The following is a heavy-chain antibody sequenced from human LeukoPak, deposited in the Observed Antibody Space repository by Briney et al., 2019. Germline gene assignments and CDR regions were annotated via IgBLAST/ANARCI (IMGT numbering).Heavy chain of an antibody. CDR3: ASSYGEVVYFDH. V-gene: IGHV4-39*01. J-gene: IGHJ4*02. CDR1: GGSISSSSYY. D-gene: IGHD3-16*01. Sequence: PSETLCFTCTVSGGSISSSSYYWGWIRQPPGKGLEWIGSIYYSGSTYYNPSIKSRVTISVDPSKHQFSRRPSSGTAADTGIYFCASSYGEVVYFDHWGQETLVSVSS. CDR2: IYYSGST.